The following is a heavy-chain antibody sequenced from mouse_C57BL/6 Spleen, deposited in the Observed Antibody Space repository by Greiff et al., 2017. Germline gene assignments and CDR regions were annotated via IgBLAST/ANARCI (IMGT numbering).Heavy chain of an antibody. CDR2: IDPENGDT. J-gene: IGHJ3*01. CDR1: GFNIKDDY. CDR3: TSVTGFAY. Sequence: VQLQQSGAELVRPGASVKLSCTASGFNIKDDYMHWVKQRPEQGLEWIGWIDPENGDTEYASKFQGKATITADTSSNTAYLQLSSLTSEDTSVYDCTSVTGFAYWGQGTLVTVSA. D-gene: IGHD2-1*01. V-gene: IGHV14-4*01.